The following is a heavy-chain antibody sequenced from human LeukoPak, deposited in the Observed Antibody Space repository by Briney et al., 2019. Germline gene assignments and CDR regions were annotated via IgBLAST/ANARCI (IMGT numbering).Heavy chain of an antibody. CDR1: GFTFDDYA. V-gene: IGHV3-9*01. J-gene: IGHJ4*02. Sequence: GRSLRLSCAASGFTFDDYAMHWVRQAPGKGLEWVSGISWNSGSIGYADSVKGRFTISRDNAKNSLYLQMNSLRAEDTALYYCAKGTRITIFGVVQDYWGQGTLVTVSS. CDR2: ISWNSGSI. D-gene: IGHD3-3*01. CDR3: AKGTRITIFGVVQDY.